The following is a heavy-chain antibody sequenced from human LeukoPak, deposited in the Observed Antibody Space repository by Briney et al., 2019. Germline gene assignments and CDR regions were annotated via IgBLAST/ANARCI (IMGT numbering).Heavy chain of an antibody. CDR1: GGSISSSSYY. CDR3: ARDRVYNSSGYYDDY. J-gene: IGHJ4*02. CDR2: IHYSGST. Sequence: PSETLSLTCTVSGGSISSSSYYWGWIRQPPGKGLEWIGSIHYSGSTNYNPSLKSRVTISVDTSKNQFSLKLSSVTAADTAVYYCARDRVYNSSGYYDDYWGQGTLVTVSS. V-gene: IGHV4-39*07. D-gene: IGHD3-22*01.